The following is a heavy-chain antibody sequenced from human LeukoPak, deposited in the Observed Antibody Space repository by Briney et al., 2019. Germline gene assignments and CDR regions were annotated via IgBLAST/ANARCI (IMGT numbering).Heavy chain of an antibody. J-gene: IGHJ3*02. D-gene: IGHD3-3*01. CDR2: IYYSGST. CDR3: ARLTTLTIFGVVSSAFDI. Sequence: PSETLSLTCTVSGGSISSYYWSWIRQPPGKGLEWIGYIYYSGSTNYNPSLKSRVTISVDTSKNQFSLKLSSVTAADTAVYYCARLTTLTIFGVVSSAFDIWGQGTMVTVSS. CDR1: GGSISSYY. V-gene: IGHV4-59*01.